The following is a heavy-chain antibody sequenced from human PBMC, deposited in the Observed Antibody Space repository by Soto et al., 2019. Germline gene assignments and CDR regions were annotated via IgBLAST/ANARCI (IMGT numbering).Heavy chain of an antibody. CDR3: ARYFDGVVISFNYYYYGMDV. Sequence: GASVKVSCKASGYTCTSDGISWVRQAPGQGLEWMGWMSAYKGNTNYAQKLQGRVTMTTDTSTSRAYMELRCLRSDDTAVYYCARYFDGVVISFNYYYYGMDVWGQGTTVTVSS. J-gene: IGHJ6*02. V-gene: IGHV1-18*01. CDR2: MSAYKGNT. D-gene: IGHD3-3*01. CDR1: GYTCTSDG.